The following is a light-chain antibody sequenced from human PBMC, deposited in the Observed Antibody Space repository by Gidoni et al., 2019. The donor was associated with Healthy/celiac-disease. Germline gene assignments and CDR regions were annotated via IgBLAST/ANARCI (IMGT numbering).Light chain of an antibody. CDR2: AAS. J-gene: IGKJ4*01. Sequence: DIQMTQSPSSLSASVGDRVTITCRASQSISSYLNWYQQKPGKAPKLLIYAASSLQSGVTSTFSGRRSRTDFPLTLRPLQPADFATYYCHQRYSTHPLTFGRGTKVEIK. V-gene: IGKV1-39*01. CDR3: HQRYSTHPLT. CDR1: QSISSY.